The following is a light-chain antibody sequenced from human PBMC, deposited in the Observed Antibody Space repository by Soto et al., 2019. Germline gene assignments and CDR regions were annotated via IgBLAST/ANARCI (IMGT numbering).Light chain of an antibody. CDR2: ATS. Sequence: DIQMTQSPSSLSASVGDRVTITCRTSQTIRRYLNWYQQKPGKAPKLLISATSTLQIGVPSRFSGSGSGTDFSLIISSLQPEDFATYYCQQSNTLPYTFGQGTKLEIK. CDR3: QQSNTLPYT. CDR1: QTIRRY. J-gene: IGKJ2*01. V-gene: IGKV1-39*01.